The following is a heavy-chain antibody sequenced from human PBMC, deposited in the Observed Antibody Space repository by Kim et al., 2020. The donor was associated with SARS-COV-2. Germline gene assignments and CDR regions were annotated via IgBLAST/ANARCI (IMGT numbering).Heavy chain of an antibody. CDR1: GFTFSSYG. D-gene: IGHD1-26*01. J-gene: IGHJ6*02. V-gene: IGHV3-30*18. Sequence: GGSLRLSCAASGFTFSSYGMHWVRQAPGKGLEWLALLSYDGSNKYYLDSVRGRFTISRDNSENTVFLQMNSLRPEDTAVYYCAKDGVGMHLWTYGVEVWGHGTTVTVSS. CDR3: AKDGVGMHLWTYGVEV. CDR2: LSYDGSNK.